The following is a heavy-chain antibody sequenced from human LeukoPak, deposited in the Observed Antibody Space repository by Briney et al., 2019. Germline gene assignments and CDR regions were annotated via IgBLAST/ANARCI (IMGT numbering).Heavy chain of an antibody. V-gene: IGHV4-39*07. D-gene: IGHD5-18*01. CDR3: ARDRGYSYGPFDY. CDR2: IYYSGST. Sequence: SETLSLTCTVSGGSVSSSSYYWGWIRQPPGKGLEWIGSIYYSGSTYYNPSLKSRVTISVDTSKNQFSLKLSSVTAADTAVYYCARDRGYSYGPFDYWGQGTLVTVSS. J-gene: IGHJ4*02. CDR1: GGSVSSSSYY.